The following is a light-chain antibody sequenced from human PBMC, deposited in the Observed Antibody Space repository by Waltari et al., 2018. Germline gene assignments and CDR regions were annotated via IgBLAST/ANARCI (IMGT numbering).Light chain of an antibody. J-gene: IGLJ3*02. CDR3: SSYTSSSTLNWV. V-gene: IGLV2-14*01. CDR1: SSDVGGYNY. Sequence: QSALTQPASVSGSPGQSITIPCPGTSSDVGGYNYVSCYQQHPVKAPKLMIYDVSKRPSGVSNSFSGSKSGNTASLTISGLQAEDEADYYCSSYTSSSTLNWVFGGGTKLTVL. CDR2: DVS.